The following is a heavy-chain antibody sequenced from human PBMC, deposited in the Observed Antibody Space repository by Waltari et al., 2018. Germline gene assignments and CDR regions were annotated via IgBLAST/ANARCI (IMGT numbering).Heavy chain of an antibody. CDR1: GYRFTDYY. V-gene: IGHV1-69-2*01. D-gene: IGHD3-10*01. Sequence: EVQLLQSGTELKKPGSTVKISCQVSGYRFTDYYIHWVQQAPGKGPQWMGLVDPEDWETISAERFQGRVTITADTSTETAFMELSSLTSDDTAVYYCVTALGDRSSASRPFDVWGLGTLITVSS. CDR2: VDPEDWET. J-gene: IGHJ3*01. CDR3: VTALGDRSSASRPFDV.